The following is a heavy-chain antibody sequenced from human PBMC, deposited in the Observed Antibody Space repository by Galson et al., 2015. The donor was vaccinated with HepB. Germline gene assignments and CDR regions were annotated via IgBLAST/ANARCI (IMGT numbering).Heavy chain of an antibody. CDR3: ARDLSCGGDCYSPNGIQH. Sequence: SLRLSCAASGFTFSSYSMNWVRQAPGKGLEWVSSISSSSSYIYYADSVKGRFTISRDNAKNSLYLQMNSLRAEDTAVYYCARDLSCGGDCYSPNGIQHWGQGTLVTVSS. CDR2: ISSSSSYI. J-gene: IGHJ1*01. D-gene: IGHD2-21*02. V-gene: IGHV3-21*01. CDR1: GFTFSSYS.